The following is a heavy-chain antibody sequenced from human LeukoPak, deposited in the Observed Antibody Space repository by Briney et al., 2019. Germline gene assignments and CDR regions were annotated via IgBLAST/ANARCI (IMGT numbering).Heavy chain of an antibody. J-gene: IGHJ4*02. V-gene: IGHV4-39*07. Sequence: PSETLSLTCTVSGGSISSSSYYWGWIRQPPGKGLEWIGSIYYSGNTYNNPSLKSRVTISVDTSKNQFSLKLSSVTAADTAVYYCARCIATSDHAYFDYWGQGTLVTVSS. CDR2: IYYSGNT. CDR1: GGSISSSSYY. CDR3: ARCIATSDHAYFDY. D-gene: IGHD6-13*01.